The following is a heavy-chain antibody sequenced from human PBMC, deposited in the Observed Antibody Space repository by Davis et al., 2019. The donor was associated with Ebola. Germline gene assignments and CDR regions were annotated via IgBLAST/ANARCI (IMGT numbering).Heavy chain of an antibody. Sequence: MPSETLSLTCAVYGGSFSGYYWSWIRQPPGKGLEWIGEINHSGSTNYNPSLKSRVTISVDTSKNQFSLKLSSVTAADTAVYYCARGRLVVWLVPRGWFDPWGQGTLVTVSS. V-gene: IGHV4-34*01. CDR1: GGSFSGYY. CDR3: ARGRLVVWLVPRGWFDP. CDR2: INHSGST. D-gene: IGHD6-6*01. J-gene: IGHJ5*02.